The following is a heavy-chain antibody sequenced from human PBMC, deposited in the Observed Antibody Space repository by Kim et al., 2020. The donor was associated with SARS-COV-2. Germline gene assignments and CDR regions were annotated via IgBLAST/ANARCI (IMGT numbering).Heavy chain of an antibody. D-gene: IGHD2-2*01. Sequence: SETLSLTCAVYGGSFSGYYWSWIRQLPGKGLEWIGEINHSGSTNYNPSLKSRVTISVDTSKNQFSLKLSSVTAADTAVYYCARHPPAYQLLIRLHYYYGMDVWGQGTTVTVSS. J-gene: IGHJ6*02. CDR3: ARHPPAYQLLIRLHYYYGMDV. CDR2: INHSGST. V-gene: IGHV4-34*01. CDR1: GGSFSGYY.